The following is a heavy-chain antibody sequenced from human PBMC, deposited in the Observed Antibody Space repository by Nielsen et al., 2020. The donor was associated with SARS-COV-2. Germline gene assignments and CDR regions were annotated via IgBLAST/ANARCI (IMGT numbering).Heavy chain of an antibody. J-gene: IGHJ6*02. Sequence: SVTFSCKASGYTFTDYYIHWVRQAPGQGLEWMGRINPYSGGTNYAQKFQGTVTMTRDASISTVYMELTSDDTAVYYCARARATIFGLVMSYGMDVWGQGTTVAVSS. D-gene: IGHD3/OR15-3a*01. CDR3: ARARATIFGLVMSYGMDV. V-gene: IGHV1-2*06. CDR1: GYTFTDYY. CDR2: INPYSGGT.